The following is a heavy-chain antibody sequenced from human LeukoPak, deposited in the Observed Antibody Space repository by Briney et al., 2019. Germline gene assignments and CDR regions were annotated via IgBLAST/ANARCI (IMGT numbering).Heavy chain of an antibody. CDR1: GASIRSYY. D-gene: IGHD2-21*02. J-gene: IGHJ4*02. V-gene: IGHV4-59*03. CDR3: AAVVVSGTPYFDY. CDR2: MYYTGST. Sequence: KPSETLSLTCTVSGASIRSYYWTWIRQPPGKGLEWIGYMYYTGSTKYTTSLKSRVSISVDTSKNKFSLTLTSVTAADTAVYYCAAVVVSGTPYFDYWGQGTLVTVSS.